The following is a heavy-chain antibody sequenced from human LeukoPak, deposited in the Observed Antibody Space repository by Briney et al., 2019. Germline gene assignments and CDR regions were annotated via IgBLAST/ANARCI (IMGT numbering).Heavy chain of an antibody. CDR2: IKSKTDGGTT. D-gene: IGHD5-12*01. CDR1: GFTFSNAW. CDR3: TTVSLIYSGYDWYIDY. J-gene: IGHJ4*02. Sequence: GGSLRLSCAASGFTFSNAWMSWVRQAPGKGLEWVGRIKSKTDGGTTDYAAPVKGRFTISRDDSKHTLYLQMNSLKTEDTAVYYCTTVSLIYSGYDWYIDYWGQGTLVTVSS. V-gene: IGHV3-15*01.